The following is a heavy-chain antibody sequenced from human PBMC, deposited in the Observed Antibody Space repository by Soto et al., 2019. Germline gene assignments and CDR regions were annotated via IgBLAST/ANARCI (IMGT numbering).Heavy chain of an antibody. CDR1: GGSISSGGYY. CDR2: IYYSGST. Sequence: QVQLQESGPGLVKPSQTLSLTCTVSGGSISSGGYYWSWIRQHPGKGLEWIGYIYYSGSTYYNPFLNRRVTISVDTPKNQFSLRLSSVTASDTAVYYCARGSYYDSSGYYDYWGQGTLVTVSS. V-gene: IGHV4-31*03. CDR3: ARGSYYDSSGYYDY. J-gene: IGHJ4*02. D-gene: IGHD3-22*01.